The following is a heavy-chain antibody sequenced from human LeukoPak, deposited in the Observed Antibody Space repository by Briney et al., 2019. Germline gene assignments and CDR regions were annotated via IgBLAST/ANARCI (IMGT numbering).Heavy chain of an antibody. D-gene: IGHD6-13*01. Sequence: GGSLRLSCAASGFTFSSYSMNWVREGPGEGLEWGSSISSSSSYIYYADSVKGRFTISRDNAKNSLYLQMNSLRAEDTAVYYCARDRYSSPYYFDYWGQGTLVTVSS. CDR2: ISSSSSYI. CDR1: GFTFSSYS. J-gene: IGHJ4*02. CDR3: ARDRYSSPYYFDY. V-gene: IGHV3-21*01.